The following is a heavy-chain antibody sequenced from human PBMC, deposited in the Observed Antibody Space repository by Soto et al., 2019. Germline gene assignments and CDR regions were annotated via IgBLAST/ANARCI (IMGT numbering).Heavy chain of an antibody. V-gene: IGHV4-34*01. J-gene: IGHJ6*02. CDR3: ARETLGNRYYGSGSYSSYYYYGMDV. CDR2: INHSGST. CDR1: GGSFSGYY. D-gene: IGHD3-10*01. Sequence: PSETLSLTCAVYGGSFSGYYWSWIRQPPGKGLEWIGEINHSGSTNYNTSLNSRVTISVDTSKNQFSLKLSSVTAANTAVYYCARETLGNRYYGSGSYSSYYYYGMDVWGQGATVTVSS.